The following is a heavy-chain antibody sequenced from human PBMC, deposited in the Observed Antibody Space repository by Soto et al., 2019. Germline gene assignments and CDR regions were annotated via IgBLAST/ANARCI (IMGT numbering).Heavy chain of an antibody. CDR1: GFIVSSNY. CDR2: IYSGGST. V-gene: IGHV3-53*01. Sequence: GGSLRLSCAASGFIVSSNYMSWVRQAPGKGLEWVSIIYSGGSTSYADSVKGRFTISRDNFKNMLYLQMNSLRAEDTAVYYCASPPVGGFLTGSYYAMDVWGQRTTVTVSS. CDR3: ASPPVGGFLTGSYYAMDV. D-gene: IGHD3-9*01. J-gene: IGHJ6*02.